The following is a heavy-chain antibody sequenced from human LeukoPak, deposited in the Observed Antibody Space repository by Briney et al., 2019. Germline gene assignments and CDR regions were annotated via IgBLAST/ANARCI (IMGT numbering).Heavy chain of an antibody. CDR3: ARDLNWACDY. J-gene: IGHJ4*02. CDR2: ISSDRRNI. V-gene: IGHV3-48*01. D-gene: IGHD7-27*01. Sequence: QSGGSLRLSCAASGFTFNNFGMKWVRQAPGKGLEWLSYISSDRRNIHYADSVKGRFTISRDNVESSLYLQMNSLTAEDTAVYYCARDLNWACDYWGQGTLVTVSS. CDR1: GFTFNNFG.